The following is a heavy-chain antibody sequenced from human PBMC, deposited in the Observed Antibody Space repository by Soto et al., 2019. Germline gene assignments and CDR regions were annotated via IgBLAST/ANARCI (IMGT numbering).Heavy chain of an antibody. CDR2: IHYTGIT. CDR1: GGSITTSNYC. J-gene: IGHJ6*02. Sequence: SETLSLTCSVSGGSITTSNYCWGWIRHPPGKGLEWIASIHYTGITYYNPSLKSRVTISVDTSKNQFSLKLSSVTAADTAVYYCARLDGNSADYYYGMDVRGQGTTVTVSS. V-gene: IGHV4-39*01. D-gene: IGHD6-19*01. CDR3: ARLDGNSADYYYGMDV.